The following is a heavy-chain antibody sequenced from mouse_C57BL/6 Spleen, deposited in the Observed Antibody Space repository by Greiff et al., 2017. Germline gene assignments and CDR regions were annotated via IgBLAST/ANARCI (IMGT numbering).Heavy chain of an antibody. CDR2: IYPGDGDT. J-gene: IGHJ4*01. CDR1: GYAFSSSW. V-gene: IGHV1-82*01. Sequence: VQLQQSGPELVKPGASVKISCKASGYAFSSSWMNWVKQRPGKGLEWIGRIYPGDGDTNYNGKFKGKATLTADKSSSTAYMQLSSLTSEDSAVYFCARRITTYAMDYWGQGTSVTVSS. D-gene: IGHD1-1*01. CDR3: ARRITTYAMDY.